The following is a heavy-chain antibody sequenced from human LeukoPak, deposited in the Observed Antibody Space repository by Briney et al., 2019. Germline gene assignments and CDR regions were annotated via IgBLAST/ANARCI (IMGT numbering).Heavy chain of an antibody. CDR2: ISYDGSNK. Sequence: PGGSLRLSCAASGFTFSSYAMHWVRQAPGKGLEWVAVISYDGSNKYYADSVKGRFTISRDNSKNTLYLQMNSLRAEDTAVYYCARDLGGTLDYGDYVGHGMDVWGQGTTVTVSS. CDR1: GFTFSSYA. CDR3: ARDLGGTLDYGDYVGHGMDV. J-gene: IGHJ6*02. D-gene: IGHD4-17*01. V-gene: IGHV3-30*04.